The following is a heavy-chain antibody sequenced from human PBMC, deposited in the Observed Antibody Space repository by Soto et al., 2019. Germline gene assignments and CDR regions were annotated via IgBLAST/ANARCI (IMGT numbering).Heavy chain of an antibody. V-gene: IGHV3-23*01. D-gene: IGHD1-1*01. Sequence: GGSLSLSCAASGVTCSSYSVSWVRPAPGKGLEWVSSISSTTGSTFYADSVKGRFTISRDNSENTLYLQMNSLRAEDTAVYYCAKDLGRDSYYYYGLDVWGQGTTVTVSS. J-gene: IGHJ6*02. CDR1: GVTCSSYS. CDR2: ISSTTGST. CDR3: AKDLGRDSYYYYGLDV.